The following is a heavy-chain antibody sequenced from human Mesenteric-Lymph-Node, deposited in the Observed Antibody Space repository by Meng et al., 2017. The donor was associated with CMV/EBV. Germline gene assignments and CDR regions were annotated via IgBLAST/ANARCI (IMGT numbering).Heavy chain of an antibody. CDR1: GFMFSGYA. V-gene: IGHV3-23*01. Sequence: GGSLRLSCAASGFMFSGYAMSWVRQAPGQGLQWVSTISGGGADAYYADSVKGRFTISGDNSKNTLYLQMNSLRVADTAIYYCAKVVMRSPYGAFDVWGQGTVVTVSS. CDR2: ISGGGADA. D-gene: IGHD3-16*02. CDR3: AKVVMRSPYGAFDV. J-gene: IGHJ3*01.